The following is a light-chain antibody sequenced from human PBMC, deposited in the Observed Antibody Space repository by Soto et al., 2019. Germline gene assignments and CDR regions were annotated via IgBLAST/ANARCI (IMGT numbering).Light chain of an antibody. J-gene: IGLJ1*01. CDR2: RNN. CDR3: AAWDDSLSGSNV. Sequence: QSVLTQPPSASGTPGQRVTISCSGSSSNIGSNYVYWYQQLPGTAPKLLIYRNNQRPSGVPDRFSGSKSGTSASLAISGLRSDDEADYYCAAWDDSLSGSNVFGTGTRSPS. CDR1: SSNIGSNY. V-gene: IGLV1-47*01.